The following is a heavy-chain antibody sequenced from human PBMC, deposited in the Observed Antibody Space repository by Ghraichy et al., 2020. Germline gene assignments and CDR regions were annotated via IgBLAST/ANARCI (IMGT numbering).Heavy chain of an antibody. J-gene: IGHJ4*02. D-gene: IGHD4-11*01. CDR1: GFTFSSYG. V-gene: IGHV3-30*18. Sequence: GGSLRLSCAASGFTFSSYGMHWVRQAPGKGLEWVAVISYDGSNKYYADSVKGRFTISRDNSKNTLYLQMNSLRAEDTAVYYCAKDARRHSPYSNLDYWGQGTLVTVSS. CDR2: ISYDGSNK. CDR3: AKDARRHSPYSNLDY.